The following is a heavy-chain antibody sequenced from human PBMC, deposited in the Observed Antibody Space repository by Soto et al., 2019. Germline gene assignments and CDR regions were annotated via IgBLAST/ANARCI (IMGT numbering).Heavy chain of an antibody. CDR2: IYHSGKT. J-gene: IGHJ4*02. D-gene: IGHD3-10*01. CDR3: ARASASSKLRGVVIN. CDR1: GASIITDNW. Sequence: QVQLQESGPGLVKPSGTLSLTCALSGASIITDNWWSWVRQPPGKEMAWIGEIYHSGKTNFNPSVKSRVTISVDTSKNQFSLTVSSVTAADTAIYYCARASASSKLRGVVINWGQGTLVTVSS. V-gene: IGHV4-4*02.